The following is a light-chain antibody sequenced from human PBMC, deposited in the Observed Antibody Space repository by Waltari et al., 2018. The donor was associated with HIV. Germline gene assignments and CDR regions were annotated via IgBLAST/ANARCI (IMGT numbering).Light chain of an antibody. CDR1: SGPIASNY. V-gene: IGLV6-57*04. J-gene: IGLJ2*01. CDR3: QSYDSSIVV. Sequence: NFMLTQPHSVSESPGKTVTISCTRSSGPIASNYVQWYQQRPGSVPTTVIYEDNQRPSGVPDRFSGSIDGSSNSASLTISGLKTEDEADYYCQSYDSSIVVFGGGTKLTVL. CDR2: EDN.